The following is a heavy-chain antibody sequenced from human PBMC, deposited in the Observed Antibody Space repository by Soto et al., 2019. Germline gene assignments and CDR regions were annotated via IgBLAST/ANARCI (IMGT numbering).Heavy chain of an antibody. J-gene: IGHJ6*02. CDR1: GGTFSSYA. Sequence: QVQLVQSGAEVKKPGSSVKVSCKASGGTFSSYAISWVRQAPGQGLEWMGGIIPIFGTANYAKKFQGRVTIAADESTSTAYMELSSLRSEDTAVYYCARIGIAARPHYYYYYGMDVWGQGTTVTVSS. CDR3: ARIGIAARPHYYYYYGMDV. V-gene: IGHV1-69*01. CDR2: IIPIFGTA. D-gene: IGHD6-6*01.